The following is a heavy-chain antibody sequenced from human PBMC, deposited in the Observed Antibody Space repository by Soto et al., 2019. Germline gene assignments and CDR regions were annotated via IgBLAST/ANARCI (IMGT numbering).Heavy chain of an antibody. CDR2: IHQSGNT. Sequence: PSETLSLTCAVYGGSFGGYHWTWIRQSPGKGLEWIGDIHQSGNTNYNPSLKSRVTISLDTSRNQFSLRLISVTAADTAVYFCARAPVAVAATEDYYGLDVWGQGTTVTVSS. CDR1: GGSFGGYH. V-gene: IGHV4-34*01. D-gene: IGHD2-15*01. CDR3: ARAPVAVAATEDYYGLDV. J-gene: IGHJ6*02.